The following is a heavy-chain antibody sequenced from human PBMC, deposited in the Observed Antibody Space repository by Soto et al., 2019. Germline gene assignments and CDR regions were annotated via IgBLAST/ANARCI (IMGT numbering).Heavy chain of an antibody. CDR1: VFTFDDYA. Sequence: GSLRIPCTAYVFTFDDYAMSWVRQAPGRGLEWVGFIRSKAYGGTTEYAASVKGRFTISRDDSKSIAYLQMKSLKTEDTAVYYCTRVGPYSDEYYHYGMDVWGRGTPVTVSS. D-gene: IGHD2-21*01. CDR3: TRVGPYSDEYYHYGMDV. J-gene: IGHJ6*01. CDR2: IRSKAYGGTT. V-gene: IGHV3-49*04.